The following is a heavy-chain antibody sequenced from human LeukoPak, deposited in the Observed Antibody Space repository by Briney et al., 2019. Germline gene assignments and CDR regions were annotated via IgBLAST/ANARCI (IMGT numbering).Heavy chain of an antibody. CDR3: ARRGGSSSRRSPIDY. J-gene: IGHJ4*02. CDR2: IKQDRSQR. CDR1: GFTFSDYW. V-gene: IGHV3-7*01. Sequence: GGSLRLSCTASGFTFSDYWMTWVRQAPGKGPEGVANIKQDRSQRYYVDSVRGRFTISRDNAKNSLFLQMNGLRAEDTAVYYCARRGGSSSRRSPIDYWGQGTLVTVAS. D-gene: IGHD6-6*01.